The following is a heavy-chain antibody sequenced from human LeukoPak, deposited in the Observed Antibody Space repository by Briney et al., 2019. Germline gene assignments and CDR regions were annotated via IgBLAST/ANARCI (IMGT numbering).Heavy chain of an antibody. CDR1: GFTFDDYA. CDR2: ISWNSGSI. D-gene: IGHD2-2*01. CDR3: AKDRQYQLLLGAFDI. Sequence: GRSLRLSCAASGFTFDDYAMHWVWQAPGKGLEWVSGISWNSGSIGYADSVKGRFTISRDNAKNSLYLQMNSLRAEDTALYYCAKDRQYQLLLGAFDIWGQGTMVTVSS. J-gene: IGHJ3*02. V-gene: IGHV3-9*01.